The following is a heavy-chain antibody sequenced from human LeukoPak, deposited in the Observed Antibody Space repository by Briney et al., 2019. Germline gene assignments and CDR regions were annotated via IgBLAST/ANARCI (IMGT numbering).Heavy chain of an antibody. CDR1: GFTFSSYG. CDR3: AKDTYYDFWSGPSNYYYYYGMDV. J-gene: IGHJ6*02. CDR2: ISYDGSNK. V-gene: IGHV3-30*18. D-gene: IGHD3-3*01. Sequence: SLRVSGVAAGFTFSSYGKNWVGQAPGKGLEWVAVISYDGSNKYYADSVKGRFTISRDNSKNTLYLQMNSLRAEDTAVYYCAKDTYYDFWSGPSNYYYYYGMDVWGQGTTVTVSS.